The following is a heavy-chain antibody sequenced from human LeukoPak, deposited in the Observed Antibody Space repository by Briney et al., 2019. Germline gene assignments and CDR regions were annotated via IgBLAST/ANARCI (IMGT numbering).Heavy chain of an antibody. Sequence: GGSMRLSCAASGFTFSSYSMNWVRQAPGKGLEWVSCISSSSSYMYYADSVKGRFTISRDNAKNSLYLQMNSLRAEDTAVYYCARDFGPHIVGTPYDWGQGTLVTVSS. D-gene: IGHD1-26*01. CDR2: ISSSSSYM. CDR1: GFTFSSYS. J-gene: IGHJ4*02. CDR3: ARDFGPHIVGTPYD. V-gene: IGHV3-21*01.